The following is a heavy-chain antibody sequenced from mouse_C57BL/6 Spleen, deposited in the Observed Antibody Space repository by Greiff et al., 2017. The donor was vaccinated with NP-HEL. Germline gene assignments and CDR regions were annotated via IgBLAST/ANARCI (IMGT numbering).Heavy chain of an antibody. V-gene: IGHV5-17*01. CDR2: ISSGSSTI. Sequence: DVKLQESGGGLVKPGGSLKLSCAASGFTFSDYGMHWVRQAPEKGLEWVAYISSGSSTIYYADTVKGRFTISRDNAKNTLFLQMTSLRSEDTAMYYCARPNYGSSYLHWYFDVWGTGTTVTVSS. CDR3: ARPNYGSSYLHWYFDV. J-gene: IGHJ1*03. D-gene: IGHD1-1*01. CDR1: GFTFSDYG.